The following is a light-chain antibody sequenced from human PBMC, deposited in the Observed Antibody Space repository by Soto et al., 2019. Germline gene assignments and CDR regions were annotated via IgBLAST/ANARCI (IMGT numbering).Light chain of an antibody. CDR1: QSLLQSNGYIY. J-gene: IGKJ1*01. CDR3: MQALQTPWT. Sequence: DIVMTQSPLSLPVTPGEPASISCRSSQSLLQSNGYIYLDWYLQKPGQSPQLLIYLGSSRASGVPDRFSGSGSDTDFTLKISRVEAEDVGVYYCMQALQTPWTFGQGTKVEIK. V-gene: IGKV2-28*01. CDR2: LGS.